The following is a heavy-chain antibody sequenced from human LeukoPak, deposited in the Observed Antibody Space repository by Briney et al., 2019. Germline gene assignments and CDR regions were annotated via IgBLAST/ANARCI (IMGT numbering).Heavy chain of an antibody. J-gene: IGHJ3*02. Sequence: GGSLRLSCAASGFTFSSYGMHWVRQAPGKGLEWVAVISYDGSNKYYADSVKGRFTISRDNSKNTLYLQMNSLRAEDTAVYYCAGGGGSPMGAFDIWGQGTMVTVSS. D-gene: IGHD2-15*01. CDR3: AGGGGSPMGAFDI. CDR2: ISYDGSNK. V-gene: IGHV3-30*03. CDR1: GFTFSSYG.